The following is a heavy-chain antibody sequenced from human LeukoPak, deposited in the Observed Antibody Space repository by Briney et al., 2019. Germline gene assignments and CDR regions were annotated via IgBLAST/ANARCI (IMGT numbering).Heavy chain of an antibody. J-gene: IGHJ4*02. CDR1: GGSFSGYY. V-gene: IGHV4-34*01. D-gene: IGHD4-17*01. Sequence: PSETLSLTCAVYGGSFSGYYWSWIRQPPGKGLEWIGEINHSGSTNYNPSLKSRVTISVDTSKNQFSLKLSSVTAADTAVYYCARGSITVTPDYWGQGTLVTVSS. CDR2: INHSGST. CDR3: ARGSITVTPDY.